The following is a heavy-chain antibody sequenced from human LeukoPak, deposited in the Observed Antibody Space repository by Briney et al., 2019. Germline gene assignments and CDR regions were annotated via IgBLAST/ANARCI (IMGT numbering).Heavy chain of an antibody. CDR1: GYSFTSYW. CDR2: IYPGDSDT. D-gene: IGHD3-3*01. J-gene: IGHJ4*02. V-gene: IGHV5-51*01. Sequence: GESLKISCKGSGYSFTSYWIGWVRQMPGKGLEWMGIIYPGDSDTRYSPSFQGQVTISADKSISTAYLQWSSLKASDTAMYYCARGGDFWSGSLYYFDYWGQGTLVTASS. CDR3: ARGGDFWSGSLYYFDY.